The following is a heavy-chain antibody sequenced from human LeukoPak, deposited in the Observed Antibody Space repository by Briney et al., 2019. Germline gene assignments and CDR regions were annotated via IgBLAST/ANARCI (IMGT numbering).Heavy chain of an antibody. D-gene: IGHD3-10*02. CDR3: AELGITMIGGV. CDR1: GFTFSSYG. J-gene: IGHJ6*04. Sequence: GGSLRLSCGASGFTFSSYGMTWVRQAPGKGLEWVSYISSSGGTIYYADSVKGRFTISRDNAKNSLYLQMNSLRAEDTAVYYCAELGITMIGGVWGKGTTVTISS. V-gene: IGHV3-48*04. CDR2: ISSSGGTI.